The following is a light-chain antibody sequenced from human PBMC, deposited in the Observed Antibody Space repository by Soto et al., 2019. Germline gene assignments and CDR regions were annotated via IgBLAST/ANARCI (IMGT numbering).Light chain of an antibody. Sequence: QSALTQPASVSGSPGQSITISCTGPSSDVGGYNYVSWYQQHPGKAPKLMIYDVSNRPSGVSNRFSGSKSGNTASLTISGLQAEDEADYYCSSYTSSSTLEVGGWTKLTVL. V-gene: IGLV2-14*01. CDR1: SSDVGGYNY. CDR2: DVS. CDR3: SSYTSSSTLE. J-gene: IGLJ2*01.